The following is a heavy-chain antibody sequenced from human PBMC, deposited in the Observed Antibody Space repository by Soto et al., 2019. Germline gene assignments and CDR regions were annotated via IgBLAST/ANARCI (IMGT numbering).Heavy chain of an antibody. CDR3: ARGEDSSGWYSDY. CDR2: IWYDGSNK. CDR1: GFTFSSYG. V-gene: IGHV3-33*01. Sequence: QVQLVESGGGVVQPGRSLRLSCAASGFTFSSYGMHWVRQAPGKGLEWVAVIWYDGSNKYYADSVKGRFTISRDNSKNTLYLQMNSLRTDDTAVYYCARGEDSSGWYSDYWGQGTLVTVSS. D-gene: IGHD6-19*01. J-gene: IGHJ4*02.